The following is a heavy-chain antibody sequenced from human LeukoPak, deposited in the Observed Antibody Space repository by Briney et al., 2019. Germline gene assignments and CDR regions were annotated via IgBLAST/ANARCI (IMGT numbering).Heavy chain of an antibody. CDR1: GFIFNNYN. J-gene: IGHJ4*02. CDR3: ARDVTYCGADCYPPHFDY. D-gene: IGHD2-21*02. Sequence: PGGSLRLSCAASGFIFNNYNMNWVRQAPGKGLEWVSSISSSSSYIYYADSVRGRFTISRDNAKNSLYLQMNSLRAEDTAVYYCARDVTYCGADCYPPHFDYWGQGTLVTVSS. CDR2: ISSSSSYI. V-gene: IGHV3-21*01.